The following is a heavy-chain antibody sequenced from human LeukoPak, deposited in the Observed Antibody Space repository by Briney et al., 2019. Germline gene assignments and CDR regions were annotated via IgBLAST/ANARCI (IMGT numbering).Heavy chain of an antibody. CDR3: ARDRESSSSWLLDY. CDR1: GFTFSSYW. J-gene: IGHJ4*02. D-gene: IGHD6-13*01. Sequence: GGSLRLTCAASGFTFSSYWMSWVRQAPGKGLEWVANIKQDGSEKYYEDSVKGRFTISRDNAKNSLYLQMNSLRAEDTAVYYCARDRESSSSWLLDYWGQGTLVTVSS. CDR2: IKQDGSEK. V-gene: IGHV3-7*01.